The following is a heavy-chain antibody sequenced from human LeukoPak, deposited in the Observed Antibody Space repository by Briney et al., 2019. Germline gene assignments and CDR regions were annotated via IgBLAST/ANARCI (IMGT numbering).Heavy chain of an antibody. V-gene: IGHV4-39*01. D-gene: IGHD3-22*01. CDR3: ARYVTRYYYDSSGYGLDY. Sequence: SETLSLTCTVSGGSISSTSYYWGWIRQPPGKGLEWIGSIYYSGSTYYNPSLKSRVTISVDTSKNQFSLKLSSVTAADTAVYYCARYVTRYYYDSSGYGLDYWGQGTLVTVSS. CDR1: GGSISSTSYY. J-gene: IGHJ4*02. CDR2: IYYSGST.